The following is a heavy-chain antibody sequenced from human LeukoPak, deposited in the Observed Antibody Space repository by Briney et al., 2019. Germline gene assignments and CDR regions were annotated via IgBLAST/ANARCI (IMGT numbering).Heavy chain of an antibody. Sequence: ASVKVSCKASGYTFTSYAMHWVRQAPGQRLEWMGWINAGNGNTKYSQKFQGRVTITRDTSASTAYMELSSLRSEDTAMYYCARPLPYGDYFDYWGQGTLVTVSS. J-gene: IGHJ4*02. CDR3: ARPLPYGDYFDY. CDR2: INAGNGNT. D-gene: IGHD4-17*01. V-gene: IGHV1-3*01. CDR1: GYTFTSYA.